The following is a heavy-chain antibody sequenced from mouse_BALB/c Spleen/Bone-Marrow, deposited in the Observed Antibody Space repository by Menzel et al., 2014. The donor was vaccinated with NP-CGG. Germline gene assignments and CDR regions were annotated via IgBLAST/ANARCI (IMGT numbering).Heavy chain of an antibody. CDR1: GYTFTSYY. CDR3: TRSRRAMDH. J-gene: IGHJ4*01. Sequence: QVQLKESGAELVKPGASVKMSCKASGYTFTSYYMCWVKQRPGQGLEWIGEINPSNGGTNFYEKFKSKATLTVDKSSSTAYMSLSSLTSEDSAVYYCTRSRRAMDHWGQGTSVTVSS. V-gene: IGHV1-53*01. CDR2: INPSNGGT. D-gene: IGHD2-12*01.